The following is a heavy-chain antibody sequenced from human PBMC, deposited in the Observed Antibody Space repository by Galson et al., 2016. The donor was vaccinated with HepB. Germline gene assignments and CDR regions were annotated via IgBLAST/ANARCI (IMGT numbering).Heavy chain of an antibody. D-gene: IGHD2-15*01. J-gene: IGHJ5*02. V-gene: IGHV4-30-4*08. CDR3: ARELLLGYWFDP. CDR1: GGSISSGDYY. Sequence: TLSLTCTVSGGSISSGDYYWTWIRQPPGKGLEWIGYIYYSGSTEYNESLKSRISMSVDTSKNQFSLKLTSVTAADTAVYYCARELLLGYWFDPWGSGTLVTVSS. CDR2: IYYSGST.